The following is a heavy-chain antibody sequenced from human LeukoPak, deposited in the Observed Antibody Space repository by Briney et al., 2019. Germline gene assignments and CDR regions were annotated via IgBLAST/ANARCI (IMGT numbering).Heavy chain of an antibody. CDR3: ARDASSDYDLGRYYFDH. D-gene: IGHD5-12*01. V-gene: IGHV3-30*04. J-gene: IGHJ4*02. Sequence: GGSLRLSCEASGFTFSGYAIHWVRQAPGKGLEWVAVISYDGTNEYFADSVKGRFTISRSNSKNTVYLQMNSLRTEDTALYYCARDASSDYDLGRYYFDHWGQGTLVTVSS. CDR1: GFTFSGYA. CDR2: ISYDGTNE.